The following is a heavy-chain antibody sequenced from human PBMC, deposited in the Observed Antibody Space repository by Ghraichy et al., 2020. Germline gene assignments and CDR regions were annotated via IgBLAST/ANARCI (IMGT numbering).Heavy chain of an antibody. D-gene: IGHD4-23*01. CDR3: ARTYGDKPFDY. CDR2: IKQDGSEK. Sequence: SCAASGFTFKTYWMSWVRQAPGKGLEWVANIKQDGSEKFYVDSVKGRFTISRDNAESSLYLQMNSLRAEDTAVYYCARTYGDKPFDYWGQGTLVTVSS. CDR1: GFTFKTYW. J-gene: IGHJ4*02. V-gene: IGHV3-7*01.